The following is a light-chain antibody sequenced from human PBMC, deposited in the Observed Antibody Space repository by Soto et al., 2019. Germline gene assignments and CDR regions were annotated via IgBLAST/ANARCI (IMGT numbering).Light chain of an antibody. Sequence: QSVLTQPPSVSGAPGQRVTISCTGSSSNIRTNNVHWYQHLPGAAPKVLIYANNNRPSGVPDRFSVSKSGTSASLAITGLQAEDEADYYCQSYDSNLNGLYVFGTGTKVTVL. CDR2: ANN. CDR1: SSNIRTNN. V-gene: IGLV1-40*01. CDR3: QSYDSNLNGLYV. J-gene: IGLJ1*01.